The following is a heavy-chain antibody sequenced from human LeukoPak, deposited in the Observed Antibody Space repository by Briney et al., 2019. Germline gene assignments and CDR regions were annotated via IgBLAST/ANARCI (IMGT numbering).Heavy chain of an antibody. J-gene: IGHJ4*02. CDR1: GFTFSSYE. Sequence: GGSLRLSCAASGFTFSSYEMNWVRQAPGKGLEWVSYISSSGSTIYYADSVKGRLTISRDNAKNSLYLQMNSLRAEDTAVYYCARDITYYYDSSGYGYWGQGTLVTVSS. V-gene: IGHV3-48*03. D-gene: IGHD3-22*01. CDR3: ARDITYYYDSSGYGY. CDR2: ISSSGSTI.